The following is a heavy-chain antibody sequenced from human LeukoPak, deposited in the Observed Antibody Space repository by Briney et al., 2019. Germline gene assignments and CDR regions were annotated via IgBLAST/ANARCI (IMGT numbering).Heavy chain of an antibody. CDR1: GYSISSGYY. Sequence: SETLSLTCTVSGYSISSGYYWGWIRQPPGKGLEWIGSIYHSGSTYYNPSLKSRVTISVDTSKSQFSLKLSSVTAADTAVYYCARDGAYCGGDCYPSDAFDIWGQGTMVTVSS. CDR2: IYHSGST. D-gene: IGHD2-21*01. CDR3: ARDGAYCGGDCYPSDAFDI. V-gene: IGHV4-38-2*02. J-gene: IGHJ3*02.